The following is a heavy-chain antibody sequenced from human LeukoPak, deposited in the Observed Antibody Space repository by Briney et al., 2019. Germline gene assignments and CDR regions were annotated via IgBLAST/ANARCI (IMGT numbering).Heavy chain of an antibody. CDR3: AKAPGGEMAIDY. Sequence: GGSLRLSCAASGFPFDDYTMHWVRQAPGKGLEWVSLISWDGGSTYYADSVKGRFTISRDNSKNSLYLQMNSLRTEDTALYYCAKAPGGEMAIDYWGQGTLVTVSS. D-gene: IGHD5-24*01. V-gene: IGHV3-43*01. CDR1: GFPFDDYT. CDR2: ISWDGGST. J-gene: IGHJ4*02.